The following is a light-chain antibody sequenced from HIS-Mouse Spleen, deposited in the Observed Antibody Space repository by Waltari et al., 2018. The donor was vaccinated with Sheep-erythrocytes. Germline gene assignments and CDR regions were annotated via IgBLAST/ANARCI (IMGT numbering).Light chain of an antibody. CDR2: QDS. CDR3: CSYAGSYNHV. Sequence: SYELTQPPSVSVSPGQTASITCSGDKLGDKYACWYQQKPGQSPVLVIYQDSKRPSGLPERFSGSNSGNTASLTISGLQAEDEADYYCCSYAGSYNHVFATGTKVTVL. CDR1: KLGDKY. J-gene: IGLJ1*01. V-gene: IGLV3-1*01.